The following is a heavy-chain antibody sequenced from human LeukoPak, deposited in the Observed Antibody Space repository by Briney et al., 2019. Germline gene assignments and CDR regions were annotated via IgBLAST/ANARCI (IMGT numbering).Heavy chain of an antibody. CDR3: AREECSSTSCYWYY. D-gene: IGHD2-2*01. V-gene: IGHV3-23*01. CDR2: MSSSDDGR. J-gene: IGHJ4*02. CDR1: GFSFSSYA. Sequence: PGGSLRLSCATSGFSFSSYAMSWVRQAPGKGLEGVSAMSSSDDGRYYAASVRGRFTISRDNAKNSLYLQMNSLRAEDTAVYYCAREECSSTSCYWYYWGQGTLVTVSS.